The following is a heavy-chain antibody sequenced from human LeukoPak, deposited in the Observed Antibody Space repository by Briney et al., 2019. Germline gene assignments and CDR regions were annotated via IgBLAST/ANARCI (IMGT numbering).Heavy chain of an antibody. V-gene: IGHV3-30*02. CDR2: VRYDGSKK. D-gene: IGHD3-10*01. CDR3: AKDPDSGSYYY. CDR1: GFTFSTYG. Sequence: GGSLRLSCAASGFTFSTYGMHWVRQAPGKGLEWVALVRYDGSKKYYTNSVKGRFTISRDNSKNTLYLQMNSLRAEDTAVYYCAKDPDSGSYYYWGQGTLVTVSS. J-gene: IGHJ4*02.